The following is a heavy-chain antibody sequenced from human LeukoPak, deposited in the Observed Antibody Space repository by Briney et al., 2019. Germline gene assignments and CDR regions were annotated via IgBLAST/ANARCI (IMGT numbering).Heavy chain of an antibody. CDR3: ARLWFGELLSSDY. V-gene: IGHV4-34*01. J-gene: IGHJ4*02. D-gene: IGHD3-10*01. CDR2: INHSGST. CDR1: GGSFSGYY. Sequence: SETLSLTCAVYGGSFSGYYWSWIRQPPGKGLEWIGEINHSGSTNYNPSLKSRVTISVDTSKNQFSLKLSSVTAAGTAVYYCARLWFGELLSSDYWGQGTLVTVSS.